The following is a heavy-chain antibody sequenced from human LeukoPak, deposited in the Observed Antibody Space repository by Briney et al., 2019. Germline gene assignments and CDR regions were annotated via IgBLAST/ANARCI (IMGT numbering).Heavy chain of an antibody. CDR3: ARVSSWLSMNWFDP. D-gene: IGHD2-8*02. CDR2: IYYSGST. CDR1: GGSISGYY. V-gene: IGHV4-59*01. Sequence: SETLSLTCTVSGGSISGYYWSWIRQPPGKGLEWIGYIYYSGSTNYNPSLKSRVTISVDTSKNQFSLKLSSVTAADTAVYYCARVSSWLSMNWFDPWGQGTLVTVSS. J-gene: IGHJ5*02.